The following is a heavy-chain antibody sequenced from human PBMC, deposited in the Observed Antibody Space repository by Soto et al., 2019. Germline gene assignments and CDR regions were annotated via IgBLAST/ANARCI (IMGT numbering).Heavy chain of an antibody. Sequence: GESLKISCAASGFTFSSYSMNWVRQAPGKGLEWVSSISSSSSYIYYADSGKGRFTITRDNAKNSLYLQMNSLRAEDTAVYYCARDRGHYDIVHGYYYYMDVWGKGTTVTVSS. V-gene: IGHV3-21*01. D-gene: IGHD3-9*01. CDR1: GFTFSSYS. CDR3: ARDRGHYDIVHGYYYYMDV. CDR2: ISSSSSYI. J-gene: IGHJ6*03.